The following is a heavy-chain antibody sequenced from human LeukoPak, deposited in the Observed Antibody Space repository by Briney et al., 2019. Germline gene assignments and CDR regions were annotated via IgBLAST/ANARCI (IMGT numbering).Heavy chain of an antibody. J-gene: IGHJ4*02. CDR1: GYSISSGYY. CDR3: ARARREMVDY. CDR2: IYHSGST. V-gene: IGHV4-38-2*02. Sequence: PSETLSLTCTVSGYSISSGYYWGWIRPPPGKGLEWIGSIYHSGSTYYNPSLKSRVTVSVDTSKNQSSLKLSSVTAADTAVYYCARARREMVDYWGQGTLVTVSS. D-gene: IGHD5-24*01.